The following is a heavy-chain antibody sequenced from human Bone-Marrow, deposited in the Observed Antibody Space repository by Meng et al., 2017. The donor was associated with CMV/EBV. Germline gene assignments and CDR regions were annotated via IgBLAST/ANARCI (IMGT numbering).Heavy chain of an antibody. Sequence: GESLKISCAASGFTFSCYWMHWVRQVPGKGLVWVSRINSDGSSTSYADSVKGRFTISRDTLYLQMNSLRAEDTAVYYCAREDSGSYYVLDYWGQGTLVTVSS. CDR3: AREDSGSYYVLDY. V-gene: IGHV3-74*01. CDR2: INSDGSST. J-gene: IGHJ4*02. CDR1: GFTFSCYW. D-gene: IGHD1-26*01.